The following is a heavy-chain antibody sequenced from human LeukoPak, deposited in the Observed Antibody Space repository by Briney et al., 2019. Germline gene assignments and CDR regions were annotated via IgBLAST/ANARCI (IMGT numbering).Heavy chain of an antibody. CDR1: GFTFSSYA. Sequence: GGSLRLSCAASGFTFSSYAMHWVRQAPGKGLEWVAVISYDGSNKYYADSVKGRFTISRDNSKNTLYLQMNSLRAEDTAVYYCARSRPMATGDYWGQGTPVTVSS. V-gene: IGHV3-30-3*01. J-gene: IGHJ4*02. D-gene: IGHD5-24*01. CDR3: ARSRPMATGDY. CDR2: ISYDGSNK.